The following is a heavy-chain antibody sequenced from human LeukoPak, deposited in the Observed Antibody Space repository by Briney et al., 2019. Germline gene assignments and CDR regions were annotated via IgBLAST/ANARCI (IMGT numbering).Heavy chain of an antibody. V-gene: IGHV4-34*01. D-gene: IGHD1/OR15-1a*01. CDR3: ARHRGTFDY. Sequence: SETLSLTCSVSGGSISSYYWSWIRQPPGKGLEWIGEINHSGSTNYNPSLKSRVTISVDTSKNQFSLKLSSVTAADTAVYYCARHRGTFDYWGQGTLVTVSS. J-gene: IGHJ4*02. CDR1: GGSISSYY. CDR2: INHSGST.